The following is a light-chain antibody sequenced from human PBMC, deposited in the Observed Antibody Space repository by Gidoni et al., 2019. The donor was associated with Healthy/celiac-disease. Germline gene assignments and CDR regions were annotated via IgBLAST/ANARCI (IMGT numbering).Light chain of an antibody. CDR1: SLRSYY. J-gene: IGLJ3*02. Sequence: SSEMTQDPAVSVALGQTVRITCQGDSLRSYYASWYQQKPGQAPVLVIYGKNNRPSGIPDRFSGSSSGNTASLTITGAQAEDEADYYCNSRDSSGNRNLVFGGGTKLTVL. CDR2: GKN. V-gene: IGLV3-19*01. CDR3: NSRDSSGNRNLV.